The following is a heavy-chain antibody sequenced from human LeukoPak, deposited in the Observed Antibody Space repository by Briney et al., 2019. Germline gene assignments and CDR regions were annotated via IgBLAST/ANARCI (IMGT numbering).Heavy chain of an antibody. CDR1: GGSISSYY. CDR2: IYYSGST. J-gene: IGHJ4*02. CDR3: ARDKGATVDY. D-gene: IGHD1-26*01. V-gene: IGHV4-59*01. Sequence: PSETLSLTCTVSGGSISSYYWSWIRQPPGKGLVWIGYIYYSGSTNYNPSLKSRVTISVDTSKNQFSLKPSSVTAADTAVYYCARDKGATVDYWGQGTLVTVSS.